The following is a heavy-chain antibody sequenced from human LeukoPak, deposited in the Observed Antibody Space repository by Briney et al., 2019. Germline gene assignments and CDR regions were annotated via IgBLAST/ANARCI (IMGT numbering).Heavy chain of an antibody. D-gene: IGHD3-16*01. V-gene: IGHV4-39*07. CDR3: AREETSTVWD. Sequence: SETLSLTCTVSGGSVSNVNYYWGWIRQPPGKGLEWIGSIYYSGSTFYKPSLKSRVTISIDTSKNQFSLKLSSVTAADTAVYYCAREETSTVWDWGQGALVTVPS. J-gene: IGHJ4*02. CDR2: IYYSGST. CDR1: GGSVSNVNYY.